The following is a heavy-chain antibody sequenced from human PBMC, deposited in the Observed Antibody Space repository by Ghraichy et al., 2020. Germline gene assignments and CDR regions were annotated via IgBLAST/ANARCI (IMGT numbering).Heavy chain of an antibody. CDR1: GGSLSGYY. J-gene: IGHJ4*02. CDR2: INHSGST. V-gene: IGHV4-34*01. Sequence: GSLRLSCAVYGGSLSGYYWSWIRQPPGKGLEWIGEINHSGSTNYNPSLKSRVTISVDTSKNQFSLKLNSVTAADTAVYYCASFDPGYSYGIFDYWGQGTLVTVSS. D-gene: IGHD5-18*01. CDR3: ASFDPGYSYGIFDY.